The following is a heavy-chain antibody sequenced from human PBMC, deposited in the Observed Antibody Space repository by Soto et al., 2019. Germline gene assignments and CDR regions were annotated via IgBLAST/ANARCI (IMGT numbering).Heavy chain of an antibody. Sequence: GESLKISCKGSGYSFTSYWIGWVRQMPGKGLEWMGIIYPGDSDTRYSPSFQGQVTISADKSISTAYLQWSSLKASDTAMYYCARSGCSGYEGDTRDYYYYGMDVWGLGTTVTVSS. D-gene: IGHD5-12*01. CDR1: GYSFTSYW. J-gene: IGHJ6*02. CDR2: IYPGDSDT. V-gene: IGHV5-51*01. CDR3: ARSGCSGYEGDTRDYYYYGMDV.